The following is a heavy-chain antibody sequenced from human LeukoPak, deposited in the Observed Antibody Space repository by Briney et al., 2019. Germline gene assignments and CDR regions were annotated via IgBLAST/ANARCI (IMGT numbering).Heavy chain of an antibody. V-gene: IGHV4-59*01. Sequence: PSETLSLTCAVYGGSFSGYYWSWIRQPPGKGLEWIGCIYYSGTTNYNPSLKSRVTISGDTSKNQLSLKLNSVTAADTAVYYCARSTPVTNWFDPWGQGTLVTVSS. D-gene: IGHD4-11*01. CDR3: ARSTPVTNWFDP. CDR2: IYYSGTT. CDR1: GGSFSGYY. J-gene: IGHJ5*02.